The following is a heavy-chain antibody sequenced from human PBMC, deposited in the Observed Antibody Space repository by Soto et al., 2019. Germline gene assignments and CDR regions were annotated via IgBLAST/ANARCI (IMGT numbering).Heavy chain of an antibody. CDR2: ISGSGGST. J-gene: IGHJ6*03. Sequence: GGSLRLSCAASGFTFSSYAMSWVRQAPGKGLEWVSAISGSGGSTYYADSVKGRFTISRDNSKNTLYLQMNSLRAEDTAVYYCAKALYSSSSHYYYYYMDVWGKGTTVTVSS. CDR3: AKALYSSSSHYYYYYMDV. CDR1: GFTFSSYA. V-gene: IGHV3-23*01. D-gene: IGHD6-6*01.